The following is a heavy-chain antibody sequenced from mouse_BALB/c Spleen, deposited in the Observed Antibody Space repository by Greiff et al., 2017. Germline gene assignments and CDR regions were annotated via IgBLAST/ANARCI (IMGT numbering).Heavy chain of an antibody. D-gene: IGHD1-1*01. Sequence: VQLVESGPELVKPGASVKMSCKASGYTFTSYDINWVRQRPEQGLEWIGWIFPGDGSTKYNEKFKGKATLTTDKSSSTAYMQLSRLTSEDSAVYFCARDYYGSSYGYFDVWGAGTTVTVAS. J-gene: IGHJ1*01. CDR1: GYTFTSYD. CDR2: IFPGDGST. CDR3: ARDYYGSSYGYFDV. V-gene: IGHV1S56*01.